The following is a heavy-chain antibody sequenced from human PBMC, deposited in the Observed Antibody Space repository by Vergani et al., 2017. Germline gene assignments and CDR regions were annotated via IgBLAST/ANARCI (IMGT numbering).Heavy chain of an antibody. V-gene: IGHV1-69*11. CDR1: GGTFSSYA. J-gene: IGHJ6*02. CDR3: ARARDSSGYYWSYYYYGMDV. Sequence: QVQLVQSGAEVKKPGSSVKVSCKASGGTFSSYAISWVRQAPGQGLEWMGGIIPILGTANYAQKFQGRVTITADESTSTAYMELSSLRSEDTAVYYCARARDSSGYYWSYYYYGMDVWGQGTTVTVSS. CDR2: IIPILGTA. D-gene: IGHD3-22*01.